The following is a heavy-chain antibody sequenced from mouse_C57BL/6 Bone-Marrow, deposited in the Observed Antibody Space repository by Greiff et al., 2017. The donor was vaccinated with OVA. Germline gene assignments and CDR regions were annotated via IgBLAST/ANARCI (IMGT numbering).Heavy chain of an antibody. J-gene: IGHJ2*01. D-gene: IGHD2-2*01. Sequence: QVQLQQSGAELARPGASVKLSCKASGYTFTSYGISWVKQRTGQGLEWIGEIYPRSGNTYYNEKFKGKATLTADKSSSTAYMERRSLTSEDSAVYFCAREGYGYDGFDYWGQGTTLTVSS. CDR3: AREGYGYDGFDY. CDR2: IYPRSGNT. CDR1: GYTFTSYG. V-gene: IGHV1-81*01.